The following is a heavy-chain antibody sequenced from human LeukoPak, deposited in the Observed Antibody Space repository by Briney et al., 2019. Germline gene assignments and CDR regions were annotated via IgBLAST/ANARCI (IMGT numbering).Heavy chain of an antibody. CDR3: ASNKGSAGN. J-gene: IGHJ4*02. V-gene: IGHV4-39*01. CDR2: IYYSGST. CDR1: GGSISSSSYY. D-gene: IGHD3-10*01. Sequence: SETLSLTCTVSGGSISSSSYYWGWIRQPPGKGLEWIGSIYYSGSTYYNPSLKSRVTISVDTSRNQFSLELSSVTAADTAVYYCASNKGSAGNWGQGTLVTVSS.